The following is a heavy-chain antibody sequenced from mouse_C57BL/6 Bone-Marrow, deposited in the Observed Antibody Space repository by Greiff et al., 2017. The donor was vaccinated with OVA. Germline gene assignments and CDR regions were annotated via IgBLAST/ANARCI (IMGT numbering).Heavy chain of an antibody. CDR1: GYTFTSYG. CDR2: IYPRSGNT. V-gene: IGHV1-81*01. D-gene: IGHD2-4*01. CDR3: ARIGYYEYVLFDY. Sequence: QVQLKESGAELARPGASVKLSCKASGYTFTSYGISWVKQRTGQGLEWIGEIYPRSGNTYYNEKFKGKATLTADKSSSTAYMELRSLTSEDSAVYFCARIGYYEYVLFDYWGQGTTLTVSS. J-gene: IGHJ2*01.